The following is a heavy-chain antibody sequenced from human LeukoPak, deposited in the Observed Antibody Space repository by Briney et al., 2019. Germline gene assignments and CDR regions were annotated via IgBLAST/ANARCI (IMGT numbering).Heavy chain of an antibody. CDR2: IYSGGST. CDR3: AGINSGSYSAFDI. D-gene: IGHD1-26*01. V-gene: IGHV3-66*01. J-gene: IGHJ3*02. CDR1: GFTVSSNY. Sequence: GGSLRLSCAASGFTVSSNYMSWVRQAPGKGLEWVSVIYSGGSTYYADSVKGRFTISRDNSKNTLYLQMNSLRAEDTAVYYCAGINSGSYSAFDIWGQGTMVTVSS.